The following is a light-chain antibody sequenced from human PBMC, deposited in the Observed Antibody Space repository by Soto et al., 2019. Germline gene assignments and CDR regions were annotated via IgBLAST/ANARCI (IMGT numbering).Light chain of an antibody. CDR2: GAS. CDR1: QSVGRN. Sequence: EVVMTQSPATLSVSPGESVTLSCRASQSVGRNLAWHQQKPGQAPRLLAYGASTRATGIPARFSGSGSGTEFTLTISSLQSEDLAVYYCQQYNNWPPITFGQGTRLEIK. V-gene: IGKV3-15*01. CDR3: QQYNNWPPIT. J-gene: IGKJ5*01.